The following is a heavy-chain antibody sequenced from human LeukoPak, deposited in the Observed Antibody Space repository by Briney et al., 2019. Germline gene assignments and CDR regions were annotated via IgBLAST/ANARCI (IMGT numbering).Heavy chain of an antibody. D-gene: IGHD1-26*01. CDR2: ISYDGSNK. CDR1: GFTFSSYG. J-gene: IGHJ6*02. V-gene: IGHV3-30*18. Sequence: GGSLRLSCAASGFTFSSYGMHWVRQAPGKGLEWVAVISYDGSNKYYADSVKGRFTISRDNSKNTLYLQMNSLRAEDTAVYYCAKAGPLGGSSPYYYYGMDVWGQGTTVAVSS. CDR3: AKAGPLGGSSPYYYYGMDV.